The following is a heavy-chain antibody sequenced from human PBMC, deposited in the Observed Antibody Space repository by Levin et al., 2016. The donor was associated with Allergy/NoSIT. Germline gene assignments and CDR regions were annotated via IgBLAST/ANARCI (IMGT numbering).Heavy chain of an antibody. J-gene: IGHJ6*02. D-gene: IGHD2-2*01. V-gene: IGHV3-48*03. CDR3: ARDYHKPTEYCSSTSCYYYYGMDV. CDR1: GFTFSSYE. Sequence: GGSLRLSCAASGFTFSSYEMNWVRQAPGKGLEWVSYISSSGSTIYYADSVKGRFTISRDNAKNSLYLQMNSLRAEDTAVYYCARDYHKPTEYCSSTSCYYYYGMDVWGQGTTVTVSS. CDR2: ISSSGSTI.